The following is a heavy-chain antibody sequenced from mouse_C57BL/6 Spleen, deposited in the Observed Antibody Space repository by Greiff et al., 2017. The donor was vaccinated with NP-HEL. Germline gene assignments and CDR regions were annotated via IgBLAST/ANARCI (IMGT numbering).Heavy chain of an antibody. CDR2: IHPNSGST. V-gene: IGHV1-64*01. D-gene: IGHD1-1*01. CDR1: GYTFTSYW. CDR3: ARGPNYYGTAYAMDY. Sequence: QVQLQQPGAELVKPGASVKLSCKASGYTFTSYWMHWVKQRPGQGLEWIGMIHPNSGSTNYNEKFKGKATLTVDKSSSTAYMQLSSLTSEDSAVYYCARGPNYYGTAYAMDYWGQGTSVTVSS. J-gene: IGHJ4*01.